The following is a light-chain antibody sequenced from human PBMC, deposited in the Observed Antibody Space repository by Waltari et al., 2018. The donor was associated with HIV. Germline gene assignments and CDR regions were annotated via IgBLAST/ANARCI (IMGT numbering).Light chain of an antibody. Sequence: EVVLTQSPDLLSLSPGQRATLFCRASQRVSCVHLAWYQQKSGQAPRLLIYGASSRAAGIPDRVSGSGSGTDVTLTINRLEPEDFAVYYCQKYGTSERYTFGQGTKLEIK. CDR1: QRVSCVH. CDR2: GAS. CDR3: QKYGTSERYT. V-gene: IGKV3-20*01. J-gene: IGKJ2*01.